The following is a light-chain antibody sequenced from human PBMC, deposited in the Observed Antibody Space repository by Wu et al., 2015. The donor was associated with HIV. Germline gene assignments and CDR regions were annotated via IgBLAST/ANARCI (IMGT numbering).Light chain of an antibody. J-gene: IGKJ2*01. CDR3: QQYNNWPPMYT. CDR1: QSVSSN. V-gene: IGKV3-15*01. CDR2: GAS. Sequence: EIVLTQSPGTLSLSPGERVTLSCRASQSVSSNLAWYQQKPGQTPRLLIYGASTRATGVPARFSGSGSGTEFTLTISSMQSEDFAVYYCQQYNNWPPMYTFGQGTKLEIK.